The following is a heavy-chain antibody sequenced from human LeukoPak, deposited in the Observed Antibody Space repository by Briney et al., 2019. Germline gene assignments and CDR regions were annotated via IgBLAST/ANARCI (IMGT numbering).Heavy chain of an antibody. V-gene: IGHV3-30*18. CDR1: GFTFSDYY. CDR2: ISYDGSNK. J-gene: IGHJ3*02. D-gene: IGHD1-26*01. Sequence: PGGSLRLSCAASGFTFSDYYMSWIRQAPGKGLEWVAVISYDGSNKYYADSVKGRFTISRDNSKNTLYLQMNSLRAEDTAVYYCAKWEFDDAFDIWGQGTMVTVSS. CDR3: AKWEFDDAFDI.